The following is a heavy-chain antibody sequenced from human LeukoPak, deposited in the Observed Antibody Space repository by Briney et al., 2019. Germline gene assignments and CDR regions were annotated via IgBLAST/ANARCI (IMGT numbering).Heavy chain of an antibody. CDR3: AKLLPGIVGASRAEDY. Sequence: KPGGSLRLSCAASGFTFSSYSMNWVRQAPGKGLEWVSSISSSSSYIYYAESVKGRFTISRDNAKNSLYLQMNSLRAEDTAVYYCAKLLPGIVGASRAEDYWGQGTLVTVSS. J-gene: IGHJ4*02. CDR1: GFTFSSYS. CDR2: ISSSSSYI. D-gene: IGHD1-26*01. V-gene: IGHV3-21*01.